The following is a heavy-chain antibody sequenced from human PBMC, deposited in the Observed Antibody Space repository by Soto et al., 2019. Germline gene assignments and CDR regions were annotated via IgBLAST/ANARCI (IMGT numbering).Heavy chain of an antibody. J-gene: IGHJ4*02. Sequence: EVQLVESGGGLVKPGGSLRLSCAASGFTFSNAWMSWVRQAPGKGLEWVGRIESKTDGGTTDYAARVKGRFTMSRDDSKNTLYLQMNSLKTEDTAVYYCTTEYYGPLGYFDYWGQGTLVTVSS. V-gene: IGHV3-15*04. CDR2: IESKTDGGTT. D-gene: IGHD3-10*01. CDR1: GFTFSNAW. CDR3: TTEYYGPLGYFDY.